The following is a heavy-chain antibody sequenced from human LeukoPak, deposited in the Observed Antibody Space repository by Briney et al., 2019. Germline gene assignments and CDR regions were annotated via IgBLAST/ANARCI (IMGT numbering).Heavy chain of an antibody. D-gene: IGHD4-17*01. CDR2: INSDGSST. Sequence: GGSLRLSCAASGFTFSSYWMHWVRQAPGKGLVWASRINSDGSSTSYADSVKGRFTISRDNAKNTLYLQMNSLRAEDTAVYYCARDIHDYGDYGDDYWGQGTLVTVSS. CDR1: GFTFSSYW. V-gene: IGHV3-74*01. J-gene: IGHJ4*02. CDR3: ARDIHDYGDYGDDY.